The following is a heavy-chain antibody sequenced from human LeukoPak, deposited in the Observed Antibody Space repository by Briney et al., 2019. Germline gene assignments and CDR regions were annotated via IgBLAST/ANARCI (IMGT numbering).Heavy chain of an antibody. V-gene: IGHV3-53*01. Sequence: GGSLRLSCAASEFAVGSNFMSWVRQAPGKGLEWVSVIYSGGTTYYADSVKGRFTISRDNSKNTLFLQMNSLRAEDTAVYYCARDANQWGQGTLVTVSS. CDR2: IYSGGTT. CDR3: ARDANQ. J-gene: IGHJ4*02. CDR1: EFAVGSNF. D-gene: IGHD1-14*01.